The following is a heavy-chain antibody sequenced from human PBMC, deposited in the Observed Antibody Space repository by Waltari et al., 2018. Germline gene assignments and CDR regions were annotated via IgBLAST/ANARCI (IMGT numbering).Heavy chain of an antibody. D-gene: IGHD4-17*01. J-gene: IGHJ4*02. CDR2: IYSDDRT. CDR3: ARPGEGPSSH. Sequence: EVEVVESGGDLIQPGGSLRLSCVVAGFSVTSSYMSWVRQAPGKGLEWVSVIYSDDRTYYADSVRGRFIISRDNTKNTVYLQMNNLKTEDTAVYYCARPGEGPSSHWGQGTLVTVSS. V-gene: IGHV3-53*01. CDR1: GFSVTSSY.